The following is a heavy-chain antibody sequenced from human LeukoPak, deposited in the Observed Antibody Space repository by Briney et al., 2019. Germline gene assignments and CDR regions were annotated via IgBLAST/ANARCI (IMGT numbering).Heavy chain of an antibody. CDR1: GGSISSYY. J-gene: IGHJ3*01. V-gene: IGHV4-4*07. D-gene: IGHD2-2*01. CDR2: LYTTGST. Sequence: SETLSLTCTVSGGSISSYYWSWIRQPAGKGLEWIGRLYTTGSTNYNPSLKGRVTMSVDTSQKQFSLNLSSVTAADTAVYYCARDLGSVAVRGTRMPHAFDVWGQGTMVTVSS. CDR3: ARDLGSVAVRGTRMPHAFDV.